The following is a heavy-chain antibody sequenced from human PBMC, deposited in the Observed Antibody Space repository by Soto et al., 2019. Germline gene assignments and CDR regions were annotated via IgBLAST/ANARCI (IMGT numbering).Heavy chain of an antibody. CDR3: ARGTGSGSFLIDY. CDR1: GFIFSNYA. V-gene: IGHV3-33*01. CDR2: IWSDGSYE. Sequence: QVQLVGPGGGVVQPGRSLRLSCAASGFIFSNYAMHWVRQAPGQGLEWVALIWSDGSYENYAESVKGRFTISRDNSKNTLFLQVNGLRVDDTAVYFCARGTGSGSFLIDYWGQGTLVTVSS. D-gene: IGHD3-10*01. J-gene: IGHJ4*02.